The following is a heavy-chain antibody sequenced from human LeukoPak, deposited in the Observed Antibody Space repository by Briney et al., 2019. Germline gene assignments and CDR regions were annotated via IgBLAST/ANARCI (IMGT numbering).Heavy chain of an antibody. CDR1: GYTFTTYW. Sequence: KPGESLKISCQGSGYTFTTYWIGWVRQMPGEGLEWMGIIHPGDSDIRYSPSFKGQVTISADKSISTAYLQWSNLKASDTAMYYCARQITISHFDYWGQGTLVTVSS. CDR3: ARQITISHFDY. D-gene: IGHD3-3*01. V-gene: IGHV5-51*01. J-gene: IGHJ4*02. CDR2: IHPGDSDI.